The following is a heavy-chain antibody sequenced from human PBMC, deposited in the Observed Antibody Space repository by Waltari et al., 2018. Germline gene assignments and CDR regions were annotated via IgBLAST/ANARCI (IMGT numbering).Heavy chain of an antibody. D-gene: IGHD6-19*01. CDR3: ASQIRYNSGWIPLDY. CDR1: GFTYSNHW. Sequence: EVQLVESGGDLVQPGGSLRLSCVGSGFTYSNHWMTWVRQVPGKGLGWVDTIRKDGGVKYYVDSVKGRFTISRDNAKNSLFLQMSSLRVEDTAIYYCASQIRYNSGWIPLDYWGQGTLVTVSS. CDR2: IRKDGGVK. J-gene: IGHJ4*02. V-gene: IGHV3-7*01.